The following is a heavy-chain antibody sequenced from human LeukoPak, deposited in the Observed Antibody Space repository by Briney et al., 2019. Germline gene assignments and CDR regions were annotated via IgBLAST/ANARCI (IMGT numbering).Heavy chain of an antibody. V-gene: IGHV3-23*01. Sequence: GGSLRLSCAASGFTFSSYAMTWVRQAPGKGLEWVSAITGSGRSTYYADSVKGRFTISRDNSKNTLYLQMSSLSAEDTAVYYCAKDLGSSGWYIDYWGQGTLVTVSS. D-gene: IGHD6-19*01. CDR1: GFTFSSYA. CDR2: ITGSGRST. J-gene: IGHJ4*02. CDR3: AKDLGSSGWYIDY.